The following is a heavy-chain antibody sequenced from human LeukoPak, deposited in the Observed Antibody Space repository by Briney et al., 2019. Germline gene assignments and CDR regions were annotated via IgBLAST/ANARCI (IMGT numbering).Heavy chain of an antibody. CDR1: GFTFSSYS. CDR3: AKDRTVGASYWYFDL. Sequence: GGSLRLSCAASGFTFSSYSMNWVRQAPGKELEWVSSITSGGHIYYADSVKGRFTISRDSSKNTLFLHMNTLRAEDTAIYYCAKDRTVGASYWYFDLWGRGTLVTVSS. V-gene: IGHV3-21*04. CDR2: ITSGGHI. D-gene: IGHD1-26*01. J-gene: IGHJ2*01.